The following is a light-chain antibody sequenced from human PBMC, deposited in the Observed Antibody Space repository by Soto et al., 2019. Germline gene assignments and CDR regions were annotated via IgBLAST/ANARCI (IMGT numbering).Light chain of an antibody. CDR2: DAS. Sequence: EIVLTQPPAPLSLSPGERATLACRASQSVGSCLACYQQKPGQAPRLLIYDASNRATGIPARFSGSVSGTDFTLTISSLEPEDFAVYYCQQRSNWLIPFGQGTRLEI. CDR3: QQRSNWLIP. J-gene: IGKJ5*01. V-gene: IGKV3-11*01. CDR1: QSVGSC.